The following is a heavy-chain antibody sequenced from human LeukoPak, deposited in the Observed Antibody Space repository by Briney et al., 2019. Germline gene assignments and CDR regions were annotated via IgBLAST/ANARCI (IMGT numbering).Heavy chain of an antibody. J-gene: IGHJ4*02. Sequence: SETLSLTCTVSGGSISSYYWSWIRQPPGQGLEWIGYIYYSGSTNYNPSLKSRVTISVDTSKNQFSLKLSSVTAADTAFYYCARSTNWKFDYWGQGTLVTVSS. CDR1: GGSISSYY. V-gene: IGHV4-59*01. CDR2: IYYSGST. CDR3: ARSTNWKFDY. D-gene: IGHD1-20*01.